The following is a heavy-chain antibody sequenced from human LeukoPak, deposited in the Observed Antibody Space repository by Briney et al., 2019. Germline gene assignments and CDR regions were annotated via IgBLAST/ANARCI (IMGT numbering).Heavy chain of an antibody. D-gene: IGHD3-10*01. Sequence: PSETLSLTCTVSGGSISSSSYYWGWIRQPPGKGLEWIGSIYYSGSTYYNPSLKSRVTISVDTSKNQFSLKLSSVTAADTAVYYCARDRGENGSGSSNFDYWGQGTLVTVSS. CDR2: IYYSGST. CDR3: ARDRGENGSGSSNFDY. CDR1: GGSISSSSYY. V-gene: IGHV4-39*07. J-gene: IGHJ4*02.